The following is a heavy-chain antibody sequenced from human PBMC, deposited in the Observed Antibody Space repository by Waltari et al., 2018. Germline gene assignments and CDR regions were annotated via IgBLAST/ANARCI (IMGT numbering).Heavy chain of an antibody. V-gene: IGHV1-69*05. CDR3: AFSHYYDSSGYYGLYFDY. D-gene: IGHD3-22*01. CDR2: IIPIFGTA. J-gene: IGHJ4*02. CDR1: GGTFSSYA. Sequence: QVQLVQSGAEVKKPGSSVKVSCKASGGTFSSYAISWVRQAPGQGLEWMGGIIPIFGTANYAQKVQGRVTITTDESTSTAYMELSSLRSEDTAVYYCAFSHYYDSSGYYGLYFDYWGQGTLVTVSS.